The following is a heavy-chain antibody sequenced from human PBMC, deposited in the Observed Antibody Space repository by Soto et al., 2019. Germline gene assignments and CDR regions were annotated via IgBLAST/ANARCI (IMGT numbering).Heavy chain of an antibody. CDR1: GFTFSSYA. Sequence: PGGSLRLSCAASGFTFSSYAMSWVRQAPGKGLEWVSAISGSGGSTYYADSVKGRFTISRDNSKNTLYLQMNSLRAEDTAVYYCAKVTRGFGELWDYYYGMDVWGQGTTVTVSS. D-gene: IGHD3-10*01. J-gene: IGHJ6*02. CDR2: ISGSGGST. CDR3: AKVTRGFGELWDYYYGMDV. V-gene: IGHV3-23*01.